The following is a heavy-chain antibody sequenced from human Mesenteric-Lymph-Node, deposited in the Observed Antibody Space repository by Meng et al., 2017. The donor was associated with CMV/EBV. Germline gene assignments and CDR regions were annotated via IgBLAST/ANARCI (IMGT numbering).Heavy chain of an antibody. J-gene: IGHJ5*02. V-gene: IGHV1-69*01. CDR3: ARDRVSGDHIT. D-gene: IGHD7-27*01. CDR2: IIPRLRMT. CDR1: GGTFGRNG. Sequence: SCKASGGTFGRNGISWVRQAPGQGLEWMGGIIPRLRMTNYAQNFQGRLTITADESTGTAYMGLSRLRSEDTAMYYCARDRVSGDHITWGQGTLVTVSS.